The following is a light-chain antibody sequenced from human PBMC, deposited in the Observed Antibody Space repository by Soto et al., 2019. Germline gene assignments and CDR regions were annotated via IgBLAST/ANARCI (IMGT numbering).Light chain of an antibody. CDR2: DND. CDR1: SSNIGNNY. V-gene: IGLV1-51*01. CDR3: ATWDRRLSVGV. Sequence: QSVLTQPPSVSAAPGQKVTISCSGSSSNIGNNYVFWYQQLPGTAPKLLIYDNDKRPSGIPDRFSGSKSGTSATLGITGLQTGDEADYYFATWDRRLSVGVFGGGTKLTVL. J-gene: IGLJ2*01.